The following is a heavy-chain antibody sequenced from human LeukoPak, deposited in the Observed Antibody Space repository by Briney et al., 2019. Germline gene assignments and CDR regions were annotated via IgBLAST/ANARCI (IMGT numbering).Heavy chain of an antibody. CDR2: INPSGGST. CDR1: GYTFTSYY. J-gene: IGHJ5*02. Sequence: ASVKVSSKASGYTFTSYYMHWVRQALGQGLEWMGIINPSGGSTSYAQKFQGRVTMTRDTSTSTVYMELSSLRSEDTAVYYCARAATPYSSSIIGGPFDPWGQGTLVTVSS. V-gene: IGHV1-46*03. D-gene: IGHD6-6*01. CDR3: ARAATPYSSSIIGGPFDP.